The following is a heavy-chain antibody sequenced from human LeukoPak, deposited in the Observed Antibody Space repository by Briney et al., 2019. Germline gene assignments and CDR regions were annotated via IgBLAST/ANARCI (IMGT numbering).Heavy chain of an antibody. V-gene: IGHV3-64D*06. CDR2: ISSNGGST. D-gene: IGHD2-21*02. CDR3: VKNLYCGGDCYSGMFDY. Sequence: GGSLRLSCSASGFTFSSYAMHWVRQAPGKGPEYVSAISSNGGSTYYADSVKGRFTISRDNSKNTLYLQMSSLRAEDTAVYYCVKNLYCGGDCYSGMFDYWGQGTLVTVSS. J-gene: IGHJ4*02. CDR1: GFTFSSYA.